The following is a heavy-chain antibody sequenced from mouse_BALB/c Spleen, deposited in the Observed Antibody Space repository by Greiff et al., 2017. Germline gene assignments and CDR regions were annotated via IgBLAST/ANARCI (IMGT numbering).Heavy chain of an antibody. J-gene: IGHJ2*01. V-gene: IGHV2-9*02. CDR3: AREPKVPGCFDY. D-gene: IGHD1-3*01. CDR2: IWAGGST. CDR1: GFSLTSYG. Sequence: QVHVKQSGPGLVAPSQSLSITCTVSGFSLTSYGVHWVRQPPGKGLEWLGVIWAGGSTNYNSALMSRLSISKDNSKSQVFLKMNSLQTDDTAMYYCAREPKVPGCFDYWGQGTTLTVSS.